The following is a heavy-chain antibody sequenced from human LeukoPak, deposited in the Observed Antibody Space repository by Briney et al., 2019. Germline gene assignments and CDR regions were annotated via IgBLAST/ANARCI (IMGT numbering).Heavy chain of an antibody. J-gene: IGHJ6*02. CDR1: GGTFSSYA. D-gene: IGHD4-11*01. Sequence: SVKVSCKASGGTFSSYAISWVRQAPGQGLEWMGGIIPIFGTANYAQKFQGRVTITADESTSTAYMELSSLRSEDTAVYYCARGIGGRGPTLTTVTTDYYYGMDVWGQGTTVTVSS. V-gene: IGHV1-69*13. CDR3: ARGIGGRGPTLTTVTTDYYYGMDV. CDR2: IIPIFGTA.